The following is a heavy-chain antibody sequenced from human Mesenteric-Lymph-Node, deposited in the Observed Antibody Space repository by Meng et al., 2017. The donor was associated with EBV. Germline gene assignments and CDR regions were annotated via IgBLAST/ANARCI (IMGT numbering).Heavy chain of an antibody. D-gene: IGHD5-18*01. J-gene: IGHJ5*02. Sequence: QPQLAVPGLGQPSAPLSLTRTVSGGSSSSRSYYWGWIRQPPGKGLAWIGIIYYSGSPYYNPSLKSRVTISVDTSKNQFSLKLSSVTAADTAVYYCARHLTIQLWFAWFDPWGQGTLVTVSS. V-gene: IGHV4-39*01. CDR2: IYYSGSP. CDR3: ARHLTIQLWFAWFDP. CDR1: GGSSSSRSYY.